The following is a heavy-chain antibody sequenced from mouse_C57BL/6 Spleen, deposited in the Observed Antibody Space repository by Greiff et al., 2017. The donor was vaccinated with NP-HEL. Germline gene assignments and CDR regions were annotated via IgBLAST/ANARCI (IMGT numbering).Heavy chain of an antibody. CDR1: GYTFTDYN. V-gene: IGHV1-18*01. CDR2: INPNNGGT. J-gene: IGHJ3*01. Sequence: EVKLMESGPELVKPGASVKIPCKASGYTFTDYNMDWVKQSHGKSLEWIGDINPNNGGTIYNQKFKGKATLTVDKSSSTAYMELRSLTSEDTAVYYCARGSGYRFAYWGQGTLVTVSA. D-gene: IGHD3-2*02. CDR3: ARGSGYRFAY.